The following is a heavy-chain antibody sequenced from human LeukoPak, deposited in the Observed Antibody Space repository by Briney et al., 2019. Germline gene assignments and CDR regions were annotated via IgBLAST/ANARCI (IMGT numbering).Heavy chain of an antibody. CDR2: IIPIFGTA. V-gene: IGHV1-69*13. CDR1: GGTFSSYA. J-gene: IGHJ6*02. CDR3: ALRQLRNYYYYGMDV. D-gene: IGHD3-10*01. Sequence: SVKVSCKASGGTFSSYAISWVRQAPGQGLEWMGGIIPIFGTANYAQKSQGRVTITADESTSTAYMELSSLRSEDTAVYYCALRQLRNYYYYGMDVWGQGTTVTVS.